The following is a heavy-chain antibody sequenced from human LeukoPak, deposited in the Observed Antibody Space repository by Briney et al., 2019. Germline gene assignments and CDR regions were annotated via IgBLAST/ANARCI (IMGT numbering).Heavy chain of an antibody. D-gene: IGHD3-10*01. CDR1: GYTFTRYY. Sequence: GASVKVSCKASGYTFTRYYIHWVRQAPGQGLEWMGWINPDSGATNYAQKLQGRVTMTTDTSTSTAYMELRSLRSDDTAVYYCARDQSITMVRGVVVHFDYWGQGTLVTVSS. CDR2: INPDSGAT. J-gene: IGHJ4*02. V-gene: IGHV1-18*04. CDR3: ARDQSITMVRGVVVHFDY.